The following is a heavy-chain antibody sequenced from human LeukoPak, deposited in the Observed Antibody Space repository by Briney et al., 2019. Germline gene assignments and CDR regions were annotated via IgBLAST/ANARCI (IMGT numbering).Heavy chain of an antibody. CDR2: INDDGRTT. Sequence: GGSLRLSCAASGFTFRNSWMHWLPQAPGEGLVWVSRINDDGRTTTYADSGKGRFTISRDNTKSTLYMQMNSLRAEDTAVYYCARGLGSPTDYWGQGTLVTVSP. CDR3: ARGLGSPTDY. D-gene: IGHD1-26*01. CDR1: GFTFRNSW. V-gene: IGHV3-74*01. J-gene: IGHJ4*02.